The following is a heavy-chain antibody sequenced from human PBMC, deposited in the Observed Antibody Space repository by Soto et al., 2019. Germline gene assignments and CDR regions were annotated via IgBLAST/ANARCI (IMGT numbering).Heavy chain of an antibody. CDR2: INAGNGNT. CDR3: ARGPGGPDGPGDY. V-gene: IGHV1-3*01. J-gene: IGHJ4*02. Sequence: QVQLVQSGAEVKKPGASVKVSCKASGYTFTSYAMHWVRQAPGQRLEWMGWINAGNGNTKYSQKFQGRVTITRDTYAITAYMELSSLRSEDTAVYYGARGPGGPDGPGDYWGQGTLVTVSS. CDR1: GYTFTSYA. D-gene: IGHD2-15*01.